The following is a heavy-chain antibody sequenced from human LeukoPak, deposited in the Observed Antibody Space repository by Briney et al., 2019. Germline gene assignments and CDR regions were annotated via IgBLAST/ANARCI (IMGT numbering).Heavy chain of an antibody. CDR3: AREIVVDY. Sequence: KSGGSLRLSCAASGFTFTNAWMNWVRQAPGKGLEWVSSISSSSSYIYYADPVKGRFTISRDNAKNSLYLQMNSLRAEDTALYYCAREIVVDYWGQGTLVTVSS. V-gene: IGHV3-21*01. CDR2: ISSSSSYI. D-gene: IGHD3-16*02. J-gene: IGHJ4*02. CDR1: GFTFTNAW.